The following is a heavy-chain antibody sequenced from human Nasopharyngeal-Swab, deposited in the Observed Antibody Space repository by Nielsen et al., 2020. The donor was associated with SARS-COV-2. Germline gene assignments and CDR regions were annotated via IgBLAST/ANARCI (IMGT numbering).Heavy chain of an antibody. CDR3: ARPLRGAVAPFDY. Sequence: SETLSLTCTVSGGSISSYYWSWIRQPPGKGLEWIGHIYYSGITNYNPSLKSRVIISVDTSKNQFSLKLSSVTAADTAVYYCARPLRGAVAPFDYWGQGTLVTVSS. J-gene: IGHJ4*02. CDR2: IYYSGIT. CDR1: GGSISSYY. V-gene: IGHV4-59*01. D-gene: IGHD6-19*01.